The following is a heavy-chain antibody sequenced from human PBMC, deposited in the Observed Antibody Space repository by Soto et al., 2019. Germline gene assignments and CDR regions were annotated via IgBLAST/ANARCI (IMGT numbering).Heavy chain of an antibody. CDR3: AKDVGVELELDAFDI. CDR1: GFTLSSYD. D-gene: IGHD1-7*01. J-gene: IGHJ3*02. Sequence: GGSLRLSCAASGFTLSSYDMHWVRQGTGKGLEWVANIKQDGSEKNYVDSVKGRFTMSRDNGKNSLYLQMNSLRAEDMALYYCAKDVGVELELDAFDIWGQGTMVTVSS. V-gene: IGHV3-7*05. CDR2: IKQDGSEK.